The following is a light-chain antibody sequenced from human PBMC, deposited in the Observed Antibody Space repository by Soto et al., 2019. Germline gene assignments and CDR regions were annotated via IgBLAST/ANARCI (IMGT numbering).Light chain of an antibody. V-gene: IGKV3-15*01. CDR3: HQYNNWPPDRT. Sequence: EIGMTQSPANLSLSPGERATLSCRASQSVSSKFTWSQQKPGPAPRLLIYCASTRATGSPARFSGSGSWTEFTITIISLQSEDFAIYFCHQYNNWPPDRTFGQGTKVEIK. CDR2: CAS. CDR1: QSVSSK. J-gene: IGKJ1*01.